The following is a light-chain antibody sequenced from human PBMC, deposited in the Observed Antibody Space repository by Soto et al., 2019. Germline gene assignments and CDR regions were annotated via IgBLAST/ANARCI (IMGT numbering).Light chain of an antibody. V-gene: IGKV1-39*01. CDR1: QNVGSY. CDR3: QQSYNTSLT. J-gene: IGKJ4*01. CDR2: AAS. Sequence: DIQMTQSPSSLSASVGDRITITCRASQNVGSYLSWYQQRSGEAPKRLIYAASKVQSGVSSRFSGSGSGTDFTLTISSLQPEDFATYFCQQSYNTSLTFGGGTVVES.